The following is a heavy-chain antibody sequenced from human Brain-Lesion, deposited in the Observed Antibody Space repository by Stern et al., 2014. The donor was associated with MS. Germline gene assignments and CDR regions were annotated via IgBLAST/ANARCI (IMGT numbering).Heavy chain of an antibody. CDR1: GGSIIDSTYH. Sequence: QLQLQESGPGLVKTSETLSLTCSVSGGSIIDSTYHWGWIRQPPGKGLEWIGSISYSGYMYYNPSLKSRVTMSVTPSKNNLSLRLTSVTAADTAVYYCARRIRAYNFDYWGQGTLVTVSS. V-gene: IGHV4-39*02. CDR3: ARRIRAYNFDY. D-gene: IGHD2/OR15-2a*01. CDR2: ISYSGYM. J-gene: IGHJ4*02.